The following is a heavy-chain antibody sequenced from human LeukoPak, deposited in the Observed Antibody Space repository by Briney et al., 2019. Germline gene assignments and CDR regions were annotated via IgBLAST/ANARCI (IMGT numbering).Heavy chain of an antibody. Sequence: PGGSLRLSCAPSVFTFSRFTMNWVRQAPGKGLEWVSGISGSDSSTYYAGFGKGRFIISRDNSKNTLYLQMNSLRADDTGVYYCAKGGGWLYYFEYWGQGTLVRVSS. CDR2: ISGSDSST. D-gene: IGHD4-23*01. CDR3: AKGGGWLYYFEY. J-gene: IGHJ4*02. V-gene: IGHV3-23*01. CDR1: VFTFSRFT.